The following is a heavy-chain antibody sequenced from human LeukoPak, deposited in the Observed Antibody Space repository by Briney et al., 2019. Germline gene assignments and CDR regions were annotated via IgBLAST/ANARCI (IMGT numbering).Heavy chain of an antibody. J-gene: IGHJ4*02. V-gene: IGHV3-74*01. Sequence: GGSLRLSXAASGFTFSSYWMHWVRQAPGKGLVWVSRINTDESSTTDADSVKGRFTISRNNAKNTLYLKMNSLRAEDTAVYYCARVKGELNFDYWGQGTLVTVSS. CDR2: INTDESST. CDR1: GFTFSSYW. CDR3: ARVKGELNFDY. D-gene: IGHD1-26*01.